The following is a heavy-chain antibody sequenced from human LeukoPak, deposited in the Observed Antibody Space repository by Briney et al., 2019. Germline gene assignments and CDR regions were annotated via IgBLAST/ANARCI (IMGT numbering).Heavy chain of an antibody. CDR1: GGSISSSSYY. Sequence: SETLSLTCTVSGGSISSSSYYWGWIRQPPGKGLEWIGSIYYSGSTYYNPSLKSRVTISVDTSKNQFSLNLSSVTAADTAVYYCARSGYPGRLLDYWGQGTLVTVSS. J-gene: IGHJ4*02. V-gene: IGHV4-39*07. D-gene: IGHD3-3*01. CDR3: ARSGYPGRLLDY. CDR2: IYYSGST.